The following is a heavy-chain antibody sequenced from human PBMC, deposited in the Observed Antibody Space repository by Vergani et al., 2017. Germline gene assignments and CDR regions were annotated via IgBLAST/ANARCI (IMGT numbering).Heavy chain of an antibody. CDR3: ARGWWAAAGRRRDAFDI. J-gene: IGHJ3*02. CDR1: GYTFTGYY. CDR2: INPNSGGT. V-gene: IGHV1-2*04. Sequence: QVQLVQSGAEVKKPGASVKVSCKASGYTFTGYYMHWVRQAPGQGLEWMGWINPNSGGTNYAQKFQGWVTMTRDTSLSTAYMVLSRLRSEDTAVYYCARGWWAAAGRRRDAFDIWGQGTMVTVSS. D-gene: IGHD6-13*01.